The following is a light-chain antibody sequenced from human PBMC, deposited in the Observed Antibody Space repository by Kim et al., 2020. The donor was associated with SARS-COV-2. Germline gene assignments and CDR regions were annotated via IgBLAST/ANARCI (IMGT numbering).Light chain of an antibody. CDR3: QQYNRSPGLT. CDR1: QSIGTW. CDR2: EAS. Sequence: DIQMTQSPSTLSVSVGDRVTITCRASQSIGTWLAWYQQKPAKAPRLLIYEASNLDSGVPSRFSGSGSGTEFTLTISSLQTDDFATYYCQQYNRSPGLTFGGGTKVDIK. J-gene: IGKJ4*01. V-gene: IGKV1-5*03.